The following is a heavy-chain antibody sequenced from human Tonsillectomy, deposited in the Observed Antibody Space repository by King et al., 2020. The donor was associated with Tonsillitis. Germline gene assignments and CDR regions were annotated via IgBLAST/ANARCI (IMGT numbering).Heavy chain of an antibody. V-gene: IGHV4-31*03. D-gene: IGHD2-15*01. CDR2: IYYSGNT. Sequence: VQLQESGPGLVKPSQTLSLTCTVSGGSISGGAYYWSWIRQHPGKGLEWIGYIYYSGNTYYNPSLKSRLTISVDTSKNQFSLKLGSVTAADTAVYYCGGYEGGVFDPWGQGTLVTVSS. J-gene: IGHJ5*02. CDR1: GGSISGGAYY. CDR3: GGYEGGVFDP.